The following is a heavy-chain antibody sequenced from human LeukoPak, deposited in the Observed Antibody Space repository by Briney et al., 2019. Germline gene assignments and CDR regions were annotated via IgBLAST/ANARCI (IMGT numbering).Heavy chain of an antibody. CDR1: GGSISSSSYY. CDR3: LLYYDFWSGSGRLDY. J-gene: IGHJ4*02. Sequence: SETLSLTCTVSGGSISSSSYYWGWIRQPPGKGLEWIGSIYYSGSTYYNPSLKSRVTISVDTSKNQFSLKLSSVTAADTAVYYCLLYYDFWSGSGRLDYWGQGTLVTVSS. D-gene: IGHD3-3*01. V-gene: IGHV4-39*07. CDR2: IYYSGST.